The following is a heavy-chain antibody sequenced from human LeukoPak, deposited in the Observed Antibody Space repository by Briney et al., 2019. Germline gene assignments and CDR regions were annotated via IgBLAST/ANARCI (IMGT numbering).Heavy chain of an antibody. CDR3: ARGLRYSSSSPGGY. D-gene: IGHD6-6*01. Sequence: ASVKVSCKASGYTFTSYGISWVRQATGQGLEWMGWMNPNSGNTGYAQKFQGRVTMTRNTSISTAYMELSSLRSEDTAVYYCARGLRYSSSSPGGYWGQGTLVTVSS. CDR2: MNPNSGNT. CDR1: GYTFTSYG. V-gene: IGHV1-8*02. J-gene: IGHJ4*02.